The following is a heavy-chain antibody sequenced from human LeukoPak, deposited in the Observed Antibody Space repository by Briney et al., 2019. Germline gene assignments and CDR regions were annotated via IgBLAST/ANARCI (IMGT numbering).Heavy chain of an antibody. CDR3: AKSRGGYSYGDNWFDP. J-gene: IGHJ5*02. D-gene: IGHD5-18*01. CDR2: TSYDGGNK. CDR1: GFTFSTYG. V-gene: IGHV3-30*18. Sequence: GRSLRPSCAASGFTFSTYGMHWVRQAPGKGLEWVAVTSYDGGNKYYADSVKGRFTISRDNSKNTLYLQMNSLRAEDTAVYYCAKSRGGYSYGDNWFDPWGQGTPVTVSS.